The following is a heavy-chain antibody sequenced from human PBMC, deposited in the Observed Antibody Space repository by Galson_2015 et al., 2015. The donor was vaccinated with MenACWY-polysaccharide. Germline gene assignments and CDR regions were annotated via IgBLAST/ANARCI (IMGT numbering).Heavy chain of an antibody. J-gene: IGHJ4*02. D-gene: IGHD3-16*01. V-gene: IGHV3-30*02. CDR1: GLNFRNYG. CDR2: IPYDGSNK. CDR3: AKMVQQITKNDY. Sequence: SLRLSCAASGLNFRNYGMHWVRQAPGKGLEWVAFIPYDGSNKYYPDSVKGRFTISRDNSKNTLYLQMNSLRVEDTAVYYCAKMVQQITKNDYWGQGTLVTVSS.